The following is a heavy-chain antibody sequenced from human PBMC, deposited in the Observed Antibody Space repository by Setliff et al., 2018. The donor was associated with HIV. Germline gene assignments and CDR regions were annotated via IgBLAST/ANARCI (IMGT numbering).Heavy chain of an antibody. V-gene: IGHV4-59*01. Sequence: PSETLSLTCTVSGASISSDSWSWIRQSPGKGLEWIGFILNREITNYNPSLQSRVSISMDTSKNQFSLKLHSVTAADTAIYHCAKGGASSHRLGPWGQGTLVTVSS. CDR2: ILNREIT. D-gene: IGHD3-16*01. CDR3: AKGGASSHRLGP. J-gene: IGHJ5*02. CDR1: GASISSDS.